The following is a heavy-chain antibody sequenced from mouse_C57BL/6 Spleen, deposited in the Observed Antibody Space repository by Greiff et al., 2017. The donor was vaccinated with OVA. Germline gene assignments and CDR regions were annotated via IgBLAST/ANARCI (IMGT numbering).Heavy chain of an antibody. CDR1: GYSITSGYY. Sequence: EVQLQQSGPGLVKPSQSLSLTCSVTGYSITSGYYWNWIRQFPGNKLEWMGYISYDGSNNYNPSLKNRISITRDTSKNQFFLKLNSVTTEDTATYYCARKIYYGSSFFDYWGQGTTLTVSS. J-gene: IGHJ2*01. CDR3: ARKIYYGSSFFDY. V-gene: IGHV3-6*01. D-gene: IGHD1-1*01. CDR2: ISYDGSN.